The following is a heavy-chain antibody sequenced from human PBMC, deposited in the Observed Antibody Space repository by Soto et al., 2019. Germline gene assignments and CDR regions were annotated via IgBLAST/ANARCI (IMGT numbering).Heavy chain of an antibody. CDR2: WNPNSGNA. D-gene: IGHD3-3*01. V-gene: IGHV1-8*01. Sequence: SVEVSCKASGYTCTSYDINWVRQAAGQGLEWVGGWNPNSGNAGYVQKFHGRDTMTRNTSISTAYMELSSLRSEDTAVYYCARGGYYDFCGGYYGERDYYGTDVWGQGITVTVSS. CDR3: ARGGYYDFCGGYYGERDYYGTDV. CDR1: GYTCTSYD. J-gene: IGHJ6*02.